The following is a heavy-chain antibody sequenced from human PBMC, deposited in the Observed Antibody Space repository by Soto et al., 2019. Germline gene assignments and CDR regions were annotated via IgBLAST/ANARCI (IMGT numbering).Heavy chain of an antibody. CDR2: FDPEDGET. CDR3: ATGDLSETRYGMDV. D-gene: IGHD2-2*01. CDR1: GYTLTELS. J-gene: IGHJ6*02. Sequence: QVQLVQSGAEVKKPGASVKVSCKVSGYTLTELSMHWVRQAPGKGLEWMGGFDPEDGETIYAQKFQGRVTMHDDTXXDTAERELSSLRSKDRVLYYCATGDLSETRYGMDVWGQGTTVTVSS. V-gene: IGHV1-24*01.